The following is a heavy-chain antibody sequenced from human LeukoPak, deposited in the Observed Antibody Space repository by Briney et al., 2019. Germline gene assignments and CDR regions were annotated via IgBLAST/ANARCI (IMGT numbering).Heavy chain of an antibody. CDR2: ISTSGST. Sequence: PSQTLSLTCTVSGASISSSDYYWPWIRQPPGTGLEWIGRISTSGSTDYNPSLKSRVTISLDTSKNQFSLKLTSVTAADTAVYYCARGGGDWVTYFDSWGQGTLVTVSS. J-gene: IGHJ4*02. CDR3: ARGGGDWVTYFDS. D-gene: IGHD2-21*01. V-gene: IGHV4-61*02. CDR1: GASISSSDYY.